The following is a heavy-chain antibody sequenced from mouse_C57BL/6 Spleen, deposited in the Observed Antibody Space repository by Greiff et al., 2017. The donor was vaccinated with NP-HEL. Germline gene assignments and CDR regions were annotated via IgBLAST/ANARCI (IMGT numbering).Heavy chain of an antibody. D-gene: IGHD1-1*01. V-gene: IGHV1-53*01. CDR1: GYTFTSYW. J-gene: IGHJ1*03. CDR2: INPSNGGT. CDR3: ARLYYYGSSYEGYFDV. Sequence: VQLQQPGTELVKPGASVKLSCKASGYTFTSYWMHWVKQRPGQGLEWIGNINPSNGGTTYHEKFKSKATLTVDKSSSTAYMQLSSLTSEDSAVYYGARLYYYGSSYEGYFDVWGTGTTVTVSS.